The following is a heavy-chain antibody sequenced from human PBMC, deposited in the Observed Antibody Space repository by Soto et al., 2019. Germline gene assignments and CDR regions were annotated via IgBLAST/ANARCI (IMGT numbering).Heavy chain of an antibody. CDR2: MSHDGSHQ. J-gene: IGHJ4*02. V-gene: IGHV3-30*18. Sequence: QVHMVESGGGVVQPGGSLRLSCAASGFTFSNYAMHWVRQAPGKGLEWVAVMSHDGSHQYYEDSVKGRFSISRDNSKKMLYLQVNSLRAEDTAVYYCAKEGAVAGDFDYWGQGTLVTVAS. D-gene: IGHD6-19*01. CDR1: GFTFSNYA. CDR3: AKEGAVAGDFDY.